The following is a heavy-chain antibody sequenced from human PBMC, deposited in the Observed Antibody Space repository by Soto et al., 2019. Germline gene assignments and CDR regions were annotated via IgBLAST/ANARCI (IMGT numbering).Heavy chain of an antibody. J-gene: IGHJ4*02. D-gene: IGHD6-13*01. CDR3: ARAHRQSGYSSSWVFDS. Sequence: QVQLQESGPGLVKPSQTLSLICTVSGGSINRGGYYWSWIRQHPGKGLEWIGYIYYSGSTYYNPLLMSRVTISAGASENQFSLKLSAVTAADTAVYFCARAHRQSGYSSSWVFDSWGQGTLVNVSS. V-gene: IGHV4-31*03. CDR1: GGSINRGGYY. CDR2: IYYSGST.